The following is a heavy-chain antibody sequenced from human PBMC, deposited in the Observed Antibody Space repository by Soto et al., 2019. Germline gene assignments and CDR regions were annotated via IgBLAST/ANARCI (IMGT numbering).Heavy chain of an antibody. V-gene: IGHV4-39*01. J-gene: IGHJ6*02. D-gene: IGHD3-3*01. CDR3: ARRNTTHYDFWSGLDYYYGMDV. CDR2: IYYSGST. CDR1: GASISSASYY. Sequence: SDIQSFSCTACGASISSASYYWRWTRQPPREGLEWIGSIYYSGSTYYNPSLKSRVTISVDTSKNQFSLKLSSVTAADTAVYYCARRNTTHYDFWSGLDYYYGMDVWGQGTTVS.